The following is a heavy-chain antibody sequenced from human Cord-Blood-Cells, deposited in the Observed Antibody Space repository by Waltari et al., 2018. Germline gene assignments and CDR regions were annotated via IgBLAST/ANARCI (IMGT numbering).Heavy chain of an antibody. CDR1: GGSFSGYY. CDR3: VRGRYFDL. J-gene: IGHJ2*01. V-gene: IGHV4-34*01. CDR2: INHSGST. Sequence: QVQLQQWGAGLLKPSETLSLTCAVYGGSFSGYYWSWIRQPPGKGLEWIGEINHSGSTNYNPSLKSRVTISVDTSKNQVSLKLSSVTAADTAVYYCVRGRYFDLWGRGTLVTVSS.